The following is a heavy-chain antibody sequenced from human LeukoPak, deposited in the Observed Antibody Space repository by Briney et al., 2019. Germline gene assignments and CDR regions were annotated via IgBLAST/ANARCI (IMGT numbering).Heavy chain of an antibody. CDR2: ISSNGGRT. Sequence: GGSLRLSCSASGLIFSSFGWHWVRQAPGKGLEYVSAISSNGGRTYYADSVKGRFTISRDNSKNTLYLQMGSLRAGDTAVYYCVKDRVHDSSSYYGYGYWGQGTLVSVSS. D-gene: IGHD3-22*01. CDR3: VKDRVHDSSSYYGYGY. CDR1: GLIFSSFG. J-gene: IGHJ4*02. V-gene: IGHV3-64D*09.